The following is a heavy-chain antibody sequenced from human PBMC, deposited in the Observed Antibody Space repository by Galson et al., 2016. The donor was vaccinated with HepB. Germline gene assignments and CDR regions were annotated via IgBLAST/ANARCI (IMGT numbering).Heavy chain of an antibody. Sequence: SVKVSCKVSGYTLTELPLHWVRQAPGKGLEWMGRFDREDGKTIYAQNFQGRVTLTEDTSTDTAYMELSSLTSEDTALYYCATENRLLHGDYFYFMDVWGKGTPVTVSS. V-gene: IGHV1-24*01. CDR1: GYTLTELP. J-gene: IGHJ6*03. CDR3: ATENRLLHGDYFYFMDV. CDR2: FDREDGKT. D-gene: IGHD2/OR15-2a*01.